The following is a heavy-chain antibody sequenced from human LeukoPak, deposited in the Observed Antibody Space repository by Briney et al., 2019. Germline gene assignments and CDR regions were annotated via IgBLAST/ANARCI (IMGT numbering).Heavy chain of an antibody. CDR2: ISSSSSTI. CDR3: HSHDYDEFDY. CDR1: GFTFSSYS. J-gene: IGHJ4*02. Sequence: PGGSLRLSCAASGFTFSSYSMNWVRQAPGKGLEWVSYISSSSSTIYYADSVKGRFTISRDNAKNSPYLQMNSLRAEDTAVYYCHSHDYDEFDYWGQGTLVTVSS. V-gene: IGHV3-48*04. D-gene: IGHD4-17*01.